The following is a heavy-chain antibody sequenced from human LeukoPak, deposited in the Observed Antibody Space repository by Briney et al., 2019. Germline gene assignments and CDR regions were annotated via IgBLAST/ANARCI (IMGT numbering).Heavy chain of an antibody. CDR2: INPSGGST. CDR3: ARGYCSSTSCPPGSSYYYYMDV. V-gene: IGHV1-46*01. CDR1: GYTFTSYY. J-gene: IGHJ6*03. Sequence: GASVKVSCKVSGYTFTSYYMHWVRQAPGQGLEWMGIINPSGGSTSYAQKFQGRVTMTRDMSTSTVYMELSSLRSEDTAVYYCARGYCSSTSCPPGSSYYYYMDVWGKGTTVTVSS. D-gene: IGHD2-2*01.